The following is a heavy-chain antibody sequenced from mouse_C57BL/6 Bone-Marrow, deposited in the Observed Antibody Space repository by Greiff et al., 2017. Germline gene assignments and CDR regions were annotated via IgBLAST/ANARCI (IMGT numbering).Heavy chain of an antibody. CDR2: SRNKANDYTT. V-gene: IGHV7-1*01. J-gene: IGHJ1*03. CDR3: ARDADYYYGSFDV. CDR1: GFTFSDFY. D-gene: IGHD1-1*01. Sequence: EVKLMESGGGLVQSGRSLRLSCATSGFTFSDFYMEWVRQAPGKGLEWIAASRNKANDYTTEYSASVKGRFIVSRDTSQSILYLQMNALRAEDTAIYYCARDADYYYGSFDVWGTGTTVTVSS.